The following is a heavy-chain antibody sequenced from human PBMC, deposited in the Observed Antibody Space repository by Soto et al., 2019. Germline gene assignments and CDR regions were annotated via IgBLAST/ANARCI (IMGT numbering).Heavy chain of an antibody. Sequence: SVKVSCKASGGTFSSYAISWVRQAPGQGLEWMGGIIPIFGTANYAQKFQGRVTITADESTSTAYMELSSLRSEDTAVYYCARHEGIRFLEWLLKNYYYYGMDVWGQGTTVTVSS. CDR3: ARHEGIRFLEWLLKNYYYYGMDV. V-gene: IGHV1-69*13. CDR2: IIPIFGTA. CDR1: GGTFSSYA. D-gene: IGHD3-3*01. J-gene: IGHJ6*02.